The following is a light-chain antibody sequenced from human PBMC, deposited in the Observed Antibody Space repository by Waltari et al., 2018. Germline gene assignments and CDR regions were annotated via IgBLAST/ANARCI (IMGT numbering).Light chain of an antibody. CDR1: SNDVGAYNY. Sequence: QSALTQPASVSGSPGQSLTLSCTGTSNDVGAYNYVSWYQQHPGKVPNRMIYDVTKRPSGISYRFSGSKSGNTASLTISGLQAEDEADYYCSSYTTDSTYVFGTGTKVTVL. CDR3: SSYTTDSTYV. V-gene: IGLV2-14*03. CDR2: DVT. J-gene: IGLJ1*01.